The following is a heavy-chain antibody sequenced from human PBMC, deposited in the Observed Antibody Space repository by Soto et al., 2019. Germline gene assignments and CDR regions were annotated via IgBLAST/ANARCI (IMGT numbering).Heavy chain of an antibody. D-gene: IGHD3-9*01. CDR2: ISYDGSNK. J-gene: IGHJ4*02. Sequence: QVQLVESGGGVVQPGRSLRLSCAASGFTFSSYGMHWVRQAPGKGLEWVAVISYDGSNKYYADSVKGRFTISRDNSKNTLYLQMNRLRAEDTAVYYCAKDDRYFDWSQTYDFDYWGQGTLVTVSS. V-gene: IGHV3-30*18. CDR3: AKDDRYFDWSQTYDFDY. CDR1: GFTFSSYG.